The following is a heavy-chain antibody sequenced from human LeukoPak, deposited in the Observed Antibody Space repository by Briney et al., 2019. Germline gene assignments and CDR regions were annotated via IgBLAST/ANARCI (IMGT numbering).Heavy chain of an antibody. Sequence: PGGSLRLSCAASGFTFSSYSMNWVRQAPGKGLEWVSSISSSSSYMYHADSVKGRFTISRDNAKNSLYLQMNSLRAEDTAVYYCARDFLDSGHGDWFDPWGQGTLVTVSS. D-gene: IGHD5-12*01. CDR2: ISSSSSYM. V-gene: IGHV3-21*01. CDR3: ARDFLDSGHGDWFDP. J-gene: IGHJ5*02. CDR1: GFTFSSYS.